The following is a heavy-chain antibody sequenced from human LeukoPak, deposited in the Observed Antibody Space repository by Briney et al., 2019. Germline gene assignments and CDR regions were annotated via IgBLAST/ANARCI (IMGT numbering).Heavy chain of an antibody. CDR2: ISSSSSYI. D-gene: IGHD1-20*01. J-gene: IGHJ4*02. Sequence: GGSLRLSCAASGFTFSSYSMNWVRQAPGKGLEWASSISSSSSYIYYADSVKGRFTISRDNAKNSLYLQMNSLRAEDTAVYYCARGPLRNNWNGLAYWGQGTLVTVSS. CDR1: GFTFSSYS. V-gene: IGHV3-21*01. CDR3: ARGPLRNNWNGLAY.